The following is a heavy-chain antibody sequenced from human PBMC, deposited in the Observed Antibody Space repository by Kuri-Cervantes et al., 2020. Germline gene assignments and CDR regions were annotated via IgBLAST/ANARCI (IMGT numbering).Heavy chain of an antibody. J-gene: IGHJ5*02. V-gene: IGHV4-4*03. D-gene: IGHD3-10*01. Sequence: PETLSLTCTVSGGSISSSNWWSWVRQPPGKGLEWIGEINHSGSTNYNPSLKSRVTISVDTSKNQFSLKLSSVTAADTAVYYCARQRTYYYGSGSYFNWFDPWGQGTLVTVSS. CDR3: ARQRTYYYGSGSYFNWFDP. CDR1: GGSISSSNW. CDR2: INHSGST.